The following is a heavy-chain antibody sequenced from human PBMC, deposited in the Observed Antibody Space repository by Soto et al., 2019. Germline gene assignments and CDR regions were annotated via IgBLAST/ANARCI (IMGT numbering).Heavy chain of an antibody. Sequence: EASVKVSCKASGYTFTSYGISWVRQAPGQGLEWMGWISAYNGNTNYAQKLQGRVTMTTDTSTSTAYMELRSLRSDDTAVYYCARARNWIAVAGANFDYWGQGTLVTVSS. J-gene: IGHJ4*02. CDR3: ARARNWIAVAGANFDY. CDR1: GYTFTSYG. V-gene: IGHV1-18*01. CDR2: ISAYNGNT. D-gene: IGHD6-19*01.